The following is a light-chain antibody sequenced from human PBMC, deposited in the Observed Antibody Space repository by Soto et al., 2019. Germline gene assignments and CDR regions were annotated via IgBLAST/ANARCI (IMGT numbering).Light chain of an antibody. CDR1: NSNIGSNT. V-gene: IGLV1-44*01. Sequence: QSALTQPPSASGTPGQRVTISCSGSNSNIGSNTVNWYQQVPGTAPKLLIYSNNQRPSGVPDRFSGSKSGTSAPLAISGLQSEDEADYYCAAWDDSLNGYVFGAGTKSPS. J-gene: IGLJ1*01. CDR2: SNN. CDR3: AAWDDSLNGYV.